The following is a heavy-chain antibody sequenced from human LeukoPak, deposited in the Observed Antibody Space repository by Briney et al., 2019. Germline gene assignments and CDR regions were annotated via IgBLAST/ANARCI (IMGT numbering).Heavy chain of an antibody. Sequence: SETLSLTCTVSGGFVSSSSFFRGWIRQPPGKGLEWIGSISYSGTTHYNPSLKSRITISLATSKNQFSLKLSSVTAADTAVYYCARHGGAAAAIDNWGQGTLVTVSS. CDR2: ISYSGTT. D-gene: IGHD6-13*01. V-gene: IGHV4-39*01. J-gene: IGHJ4*02. CDR3: ARHGGAAAAIDN. CDR1: GGFVSSSSFF.